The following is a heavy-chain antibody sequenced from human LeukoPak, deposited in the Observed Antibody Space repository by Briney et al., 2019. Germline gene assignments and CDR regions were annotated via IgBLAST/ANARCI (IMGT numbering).Heavy chain of an antibody. CDR1: GGSISSSSYY. Sequence: SETLSLTCTVSGGSISSSSYYWGWIRQPPGKGLEWIGSIYYSGSTYYSPSLKSRVTISVDTSKNQFSLKLSSVTAADTAVYYCARATYYYGSGSYFDYWGQGTLVTVSS. D-gene: IGHD3-10*01. CDR2: IYYSGST. J-gene: IGHJ4*02. V-gene: IGHV4-39*07. CDR3: ARATYYYGSGSYFDY.